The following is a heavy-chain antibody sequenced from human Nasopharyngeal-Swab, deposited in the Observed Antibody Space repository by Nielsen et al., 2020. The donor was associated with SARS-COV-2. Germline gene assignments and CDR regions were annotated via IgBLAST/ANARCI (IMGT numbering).Heavy chain of an antibody. J-gene: IGHJ4*02. D-gene: IGHD4-17*01. CDR1: GFTFSSYD. CDR3: ARSVGDYGDLYFDY. V-gene: IGHV3-13*04. Sequence: GGSLRLSCAASGFTFSSYDMHWVRQATGKGLEWVSAIGTAGDTYYPGSVKGRFTTSRENAKNSLYLQMNSLRAGDTAVYYCARSVGDYGDLYFDYWGQGTLVTVSS. CDR2: IGTAGDT.